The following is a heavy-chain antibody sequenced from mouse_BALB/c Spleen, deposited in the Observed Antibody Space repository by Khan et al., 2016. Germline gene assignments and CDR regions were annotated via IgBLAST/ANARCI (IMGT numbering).Heavy chain of an antibody. V-gene: IGHV3-8*02. J-gene: IGHJ2*01. CDR3: SGYYGHFFDY. Sequence: EVQLQESGPSLVKPSQTLSLTCSVTGDSITSGYWNWIRKFPGNKLEYMGYISYSGSTYYNPSLKSRISIPRDTSKSQYYLQLNSVTTEDTATYXCSGYYGHFFDYWGQGTTLTVSS. CDR2: ISYSGST. D-gene: IGHD1-1*02. CDR1: GDSITSGY.